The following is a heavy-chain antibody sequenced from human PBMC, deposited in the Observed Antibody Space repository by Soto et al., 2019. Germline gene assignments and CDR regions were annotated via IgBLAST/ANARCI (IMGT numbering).Heavy chain of an antibody. CDR1: GFTFDDYA. J-gene: IGHJ4*02. CDR2: ISWNSGSI. CDR3: AKDITPGYSSGWYYLYFDY. V-gene: IGHV3-9*01. D-gene: IGHD6-19*01. Sequence: EVQLVESGGGLVQPGRSLRLSCAASGFTFDDYAMHWVRQAPGKGLEWVSGISWNSGSIGYVDSVKGRFTISRDNAKNSLYLQMNSLRAEDTALYYCAKDITPGYSSGWYYLYFDYWGQGTLVTVSS.